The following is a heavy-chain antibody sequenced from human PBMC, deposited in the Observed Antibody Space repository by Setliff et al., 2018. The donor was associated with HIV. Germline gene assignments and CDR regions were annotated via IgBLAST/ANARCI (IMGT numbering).Heavy chain of an antibody. J-gene: IGHJ5*02. V-gene: IGHV1-46*01. CDR1: GNTFTSGY. Sequence: ASVKVSCKASGNTFTSGYMHWVRQVPGQGLEWMGMINPTGCRTTYAQKFQGRVTMTRDTSTSTVYMDLSSLRSEDTAIYYCERDIPGPASSSGSMKNSFDPWGQGTLVTVSS. CDR2: INPTGCRT. D-gene: IGHD3-22*01. CDR3: ERDIPGPASSSGSMKNSFDP.